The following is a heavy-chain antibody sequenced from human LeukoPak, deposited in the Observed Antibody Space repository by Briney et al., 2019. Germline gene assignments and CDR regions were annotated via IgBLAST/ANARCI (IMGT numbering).Heavy chain of an antibody. Sequence: ASVKVSCKASGYTFTGYYMHWVRQAPGQGLEWMGWINPNSGGTNYAQKFQGRVIMTRDTSISTAYMELSRLRSDDTAVYYCARDRMYDFWSGYYQDYWGQGTLVTVSS. V-gene: IGHV1-2*02. CDR2: INPNSGGT. J-gene: IGHJ4*02. CDR1: GYTFTGYY. D-gene: IGHD3-3*01. CDR3: ARDRMYDFWSGYYQDY.